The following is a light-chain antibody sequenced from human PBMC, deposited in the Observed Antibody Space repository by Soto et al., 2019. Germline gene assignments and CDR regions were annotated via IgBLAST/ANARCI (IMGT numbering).Light chain of an antibody. V-gene: IGKV1-9*01. Sequence: IQVTQSPASLSASEGDRVTITCQASRGISSYLAWYQQKPGKAPKLLVYSASTLQSGVPSRFSGSGSGPDFTLTISSLQPEDSATYFCQQLNSYPQTFGQGTRLEIK. CDR2: SAS. CDR1: RGISSY. CDR3: QQLNSYPQT. J-gene: IGKJ5*01.